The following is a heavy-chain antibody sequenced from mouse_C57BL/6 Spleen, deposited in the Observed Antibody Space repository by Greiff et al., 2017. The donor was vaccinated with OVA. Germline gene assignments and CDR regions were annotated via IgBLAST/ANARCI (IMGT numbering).Heavy chain of an antibody. CDR1: GYAFSSSW. J-gene: IGHJ3*01. V-gene: IGHV1-82*01. D-gene: IGHD2-3*01. CDR3: ASYDGYPAWFAY. Sequence: QVQLKESGPELVKPGASVKISCKASGYAFSSSWMNWVKQRPGKGLEWIGRIYPGDGDTNYNGKFKGKATLTADKSSSTAYMQLSSLTSEDSAVYVCASYDGYPAWFAYWGQGTLVTVSA. CDR2: IYPGDGDT.